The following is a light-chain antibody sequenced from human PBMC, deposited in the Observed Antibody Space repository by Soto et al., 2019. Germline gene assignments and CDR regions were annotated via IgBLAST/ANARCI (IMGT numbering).Light chain of an antibody. CDR3: CSYAGSYTYV. V-gene: IGLV2-11*01. Sequence: QSALTQPRSVSGSPGQSVSISCTGTSSDVGNYNYVSWYQQHPGKAPKLMIYDVDKRPSGVPDHFSGSKSDNTASLTISGLQADDEADYYCCSYAGSYTYVFGSGTQLTVL. CDR2: DVD. J-gene: IGLJ1*01. CDR1: SSDVGNYNY.